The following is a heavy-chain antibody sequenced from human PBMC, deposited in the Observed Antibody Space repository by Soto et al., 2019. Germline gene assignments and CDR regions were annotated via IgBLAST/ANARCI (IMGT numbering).Heavy chain of an antibody. D-gene: IGHD1-26*01. CDR1: TFSSYS. V-gene: IGHV3-21*01. Sequence: EVQLVESGGGLVKPGESLRLSCTFTFSSYSLNWVRQAPGKGLEWVSSISSGSAYIKYADSVKGRFTISRDNANNLLYLQMRSLRVDDTAVYYCTRDEGVSYDTWCNPWGQGTLVTVSS. CDR2: ISSGSAYI. CDR3: TRDEGVSYDTWCNP. J-gene: IGHJ5*02.